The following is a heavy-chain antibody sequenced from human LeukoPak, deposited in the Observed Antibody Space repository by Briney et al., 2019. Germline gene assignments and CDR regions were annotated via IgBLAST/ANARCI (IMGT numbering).Heavy chain of an antibody. D-gene: IGHD2-15*01. V-gene: IGHV3-7*01. CDR3: ARDLSLYCSGGSCYSLNY. Sequence: GGSLRLSCAASGFTFSSYWMSWVRQAPGKGLEWVANINQDGSEKYYVDSVKGRFTISRDNAKNSLYLQMNSRRAEDTAVYYCARDLSLYCSGGSCYSLNYWGQGTLVTVSS. CDR1: GFTFSSYW. J-gene: IGHJ4*02. CDR2: INQDGSEK.